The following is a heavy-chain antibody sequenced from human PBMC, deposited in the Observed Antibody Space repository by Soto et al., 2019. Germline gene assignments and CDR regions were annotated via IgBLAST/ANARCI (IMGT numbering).Heavy chain of an antibody. V-gene: IGHV1-18*04. J-gene: IGHJ5*02. D-gene: IGHD5-12*01. Sequence: YGISWIRQAPGQGLEWMGWIKPDNGDTNYAQKFQGRVTMTTDTSSNTAYMALRSLRSDDTAVYYCATSYDSGFDPWGQGTLVSVSS. CDR2: IKPDNGDT. CDR1: YG. CDR3: ATSYDSGFDP.